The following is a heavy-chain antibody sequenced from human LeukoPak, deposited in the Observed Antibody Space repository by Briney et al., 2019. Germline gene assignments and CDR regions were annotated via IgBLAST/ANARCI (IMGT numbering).Heavy chain of an antibody. J-gene: IGHJ3*02. CDR1: GGTFSSYA. CDR3: ARDPIWSGYYRKNGHVICDAFDI. Sequence: SVKVSCKASGGTFSSYAISWVRQAPGQGLERMGRIIPILGIANYAQKFQGRVTITADKSTSTAYMELSSLRSEDTAVYYCARDPIWSGYYRKNGHVICDAFDIWGQGTMVTVSS. D-gene: IGHD3-3*01. CDR2: IIPILGIA. V-gene: IGHV1-69*04.